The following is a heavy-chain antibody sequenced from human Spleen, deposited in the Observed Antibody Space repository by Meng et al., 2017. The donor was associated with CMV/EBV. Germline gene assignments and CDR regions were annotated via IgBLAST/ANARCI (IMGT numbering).Heavy chain of an antibody. CDR1: GFTFSSYW. J-gene: IGHJ6*02. V-gene: IGHV3-74*01. D-gene: IGHD6-6*01. CDR2: IDSDGTNT. CDR3: ARESSSSWSGRDYYYGMDV. Sequence: GESLKISCAASGFTFSSYWMHWVRQIPGKGLVWVSRIDSDGTNTNYADSVKGRFTISRDNAKNTLYLQMNSLRAEDTAVYYCARESSSSWSGRDYYYGMDVWGQGTTVTVSS.